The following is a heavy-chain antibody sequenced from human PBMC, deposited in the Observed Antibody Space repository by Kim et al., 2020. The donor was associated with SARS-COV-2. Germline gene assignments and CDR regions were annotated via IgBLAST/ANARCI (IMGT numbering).Heavy chain of an antibody. CDR2: INPSGGST. V-gene: IGHV1-46*01. Sequence: ASVKVSCKASGYTFTSYYMHWVRQAPGQGLEWMGIINPSGGSTSYAQKFQGRVTMTRDTSTSTVYMELSSLRSEDTAVYYCARVGGVEIAVAEALGYWGQGTLVTVSS. D-gene: IGHD6-19*01. J-gene: IGHJ4*02. CDR3: ARVGGVEIAVAEALGY. CDR1: GYTFTSYY.